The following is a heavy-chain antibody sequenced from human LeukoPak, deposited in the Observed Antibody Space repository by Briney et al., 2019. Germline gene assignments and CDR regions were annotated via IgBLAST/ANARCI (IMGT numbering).Heavy chain of an antibody. J-gene: IGHJ5*02. CDR3: AKGLSISRLYWFDP. CDR1: GFTISSYA. Sequence: PGGSLRLSCAASGFTISSYAMSWVRQAPGKGLELVSAISGSGGSTYYADSVKGRFTISRDNSKNTLYLQMISLRAEDTAVYYCAKGLSISRLYWFDPWGQGTLVTVSS. D-gene: IGHD3-3*02. V-gene: IGHV3-23*01. CDR2: ISGSGGST.